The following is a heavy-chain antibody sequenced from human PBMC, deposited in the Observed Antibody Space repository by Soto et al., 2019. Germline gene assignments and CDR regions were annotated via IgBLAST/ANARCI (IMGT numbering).Heavy chain of an antibody. CDR1: GFTFSTYA. V-gene: IGHV3-23*01. Sequence: EVQLLESGGGLVQPGGSLRLSCAASGFTFSTYAMSWVRQAPGKGLEWVSGISGSGGSTTYADSVKGRFTISKDNSKNTLYLQMNSLTVEDTAVYYCASRAAGGTSCFDYWGQGTLVTVSS. J-gene: IGHJ4*02. CDR2: ISGSGGST. CDR3: ASRAAGGTSCFDY. D-gene: IGHD6-13*01.